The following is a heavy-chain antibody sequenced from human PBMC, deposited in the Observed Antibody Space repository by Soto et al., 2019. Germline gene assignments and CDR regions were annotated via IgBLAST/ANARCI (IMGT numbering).Heavy chain of an antibody. Sequence: QVQLVESGGGLVKPGGSLRLSCAVSGFNFSDYYITWIRQAPGKGLEWISYISTNSRYIKYADSIKGRFTISRDNAKSSLYLQMNSLRAEDTAIYYSARGLGGSYFIAYWGQGTLVTVSS. CDR1: GFNFSDYY. V-gene: IGHV3-11*06. J-gene: IGHJ4*02. CDR2: ISTNSRYI. CDR3: ARGLGGSYFIAY. D-gene: IGHD3-10*01.